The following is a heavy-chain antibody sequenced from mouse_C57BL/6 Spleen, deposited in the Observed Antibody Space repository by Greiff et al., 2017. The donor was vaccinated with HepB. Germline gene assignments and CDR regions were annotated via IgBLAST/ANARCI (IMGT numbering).Heavy chain of an antibody. V-gene: IGHV1-15*01. J-gene: IGHJ2*01. CDR3: TRMVGYYFDY. CDR1: GYTFTDYE. D-gene: IGHD1-1*02. Sequence: QVQLKESGAELVRPGASVTLSCKASGYTFTDYEMHWVKQTPVHGLEWIGAIDPETGGTAYNQKFKGKAILTADKSSSTAYMELRSLTSEDSAVYYGTRMVGYYFDYWGQGTTLTVSS. CDR2: IDPETGGT.